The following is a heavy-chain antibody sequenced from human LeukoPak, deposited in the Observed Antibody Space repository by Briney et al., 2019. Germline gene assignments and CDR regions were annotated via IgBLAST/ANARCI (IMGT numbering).Heavy chain of an antibody. D-gene: IGHD2-2*01. V-gene: IGHV3-23*01. Sequence: GGSLRLSCAASGFTFSSYAMSWVRQAPGKGLEWVSAISGGGGSTYYADSVKGRFTISRDNSKNTLYLQMNSLRAEDTAVYYCAKPPRYCSSTSCSYFDYWGQGTLVTVSS. J-gene: IGHJ4*02. CDR1: GFTFSSYA. CDR3: AKPPRYCSSTSCSYFDY. CDR2: ISGGGGST.